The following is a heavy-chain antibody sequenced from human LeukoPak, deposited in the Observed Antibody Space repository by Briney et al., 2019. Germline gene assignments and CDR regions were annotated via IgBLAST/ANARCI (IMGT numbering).Heavy chain of an antibody. V-gene: IGHV3-7*01. CDR1: GFTFSSYL. J-gene: IGHJ4*02. Sequence: GGSLRLSCAASGFTFSSYLMSWVRQAPGKGLEWVANIKQDGSEKYYVDSVKGRFTISRDNAKNSLYLQMNSLRAEDTAVYYCTKEGWGSRYFDYWGQGTLVTVSS. D-gene: IGHD7-27*01. CDR3: TKEGWGSRYFDY. CDR2: IKQDGSEK.